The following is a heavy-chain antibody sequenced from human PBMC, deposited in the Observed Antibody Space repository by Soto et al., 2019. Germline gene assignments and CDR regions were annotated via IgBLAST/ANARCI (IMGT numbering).Heavy chain of an antibody. Sequence: PSETLSLTCAVYGGSFSGYYWSWIRQPPGKGLEWIGEINHSGSTNYNPSLKSRVTISVDTSKNQFSLKLSSVTAADTAVYYCGRGSRLIVPTISTQNWFDPWGKGTLVTVSS. CDR1: GGSFSGYY. D-gene: IGHD5-12*01. V-gene: IGHV4-34*01. CDR2: INHSGST. CDR3: GRGSRLIVPTISTQNWFDP. J-gene: IGHJ5*02.